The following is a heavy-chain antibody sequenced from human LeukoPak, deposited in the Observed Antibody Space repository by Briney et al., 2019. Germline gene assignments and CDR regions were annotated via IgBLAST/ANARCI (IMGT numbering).Heavy chain of an antibody. CDR3: ARAQGRFCSGGTCYFDF. CDR1: GGSIRTGTYY. J-gene: IGHJ4*02. D-gene: IGHD2-15*01. CDR2: IYDSESI. V-gene: IGHV4-31*03. Sequence: PSETLSLTCTVSGGSIRTGTYYWSWIRQHPGKGLEWIGYIYDSESIYCNPSLRSRLTISMESSKNQFSLKMTSVTAADTALYYCARAQGRFCSGGTCYFDFWGQGALVTVSS.